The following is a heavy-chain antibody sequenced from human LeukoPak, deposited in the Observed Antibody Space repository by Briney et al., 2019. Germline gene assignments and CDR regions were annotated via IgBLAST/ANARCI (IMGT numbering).Heavy chain of an antibody. V-gene: IGHV1-2*02. CDR3: AGVNYYDSSGYYPY. Sequence: GASVKVSCKASGYTFTGYYMHWVRQAPGQGLEWMGWITPNSGGTNYAQKFQGRVTMTRDTSISTAYMELSRLRSDDTAVYYCAGVNYYDSSGYYPYWGQGTLVTVSS. CDR1: GYTFTGYY. D-gene: IGHD3-22*01. J-gene: IGHJ4*02. CDR2: ITPNSGGT.